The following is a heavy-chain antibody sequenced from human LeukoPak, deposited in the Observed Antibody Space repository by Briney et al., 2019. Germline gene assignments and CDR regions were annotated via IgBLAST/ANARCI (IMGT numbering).Heavy chain of an antibody. CDR2: IYYSGST. D-gene: IGHD3-16*01. CDR1: GGSISSYY. CDR3: ARDSTGWGRIFDY. Sequence: SETLSLTCTVSGGSISSYYWSWIRQPPGKGLEWIGYIYYSGSTNYNPSLKSRVTISVDTSKNQFSLKLSSVTAADTAVYYCARDSTGWGRIFDYWGQGTLVTVSS. V-gene: IGHV4-59*12. J-gene: IGHJ4*02.